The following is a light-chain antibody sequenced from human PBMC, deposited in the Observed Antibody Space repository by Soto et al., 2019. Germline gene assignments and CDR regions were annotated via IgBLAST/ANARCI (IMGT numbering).Light chain of an antibody. V-gene: IGKV3-15*01. J-gene: IGKJ5*01. CDR1: QSVSSN. CDR3: QQYNSWPRT. CDR2: GAS. Sequence: EIVMTQSPATLSVSPGERATISCRASQSVSSNLAWYHQKPGQAPRLLIYGASTRATGIPARFSGSGSGTEFTLTINSLQSEDFAVYYCQQYNSWPRTFGQGTRLEIK.